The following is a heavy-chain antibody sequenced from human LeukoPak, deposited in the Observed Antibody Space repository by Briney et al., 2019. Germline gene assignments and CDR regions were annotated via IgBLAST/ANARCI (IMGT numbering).Heavy chain of an antibody. CDR1: GYTFTSYA. CDR2: TNAGNGNT. Sequence: ASVKVSCKASGYTFTSYAMHWVRQAPGQRPEWMGWTNAGNGNTKYSQKFQGRVTITRDTSASTAYMELSSLRSEDTAVYYCARGRGVVVPAAMRFDYWGQGTLVTVSS. J-gene: IGHJ4*02. D-gene: IGHD2-2*01. V-gene: IGHV1-3*01. CDR3: ARGRGVVVPAAMRFDY.